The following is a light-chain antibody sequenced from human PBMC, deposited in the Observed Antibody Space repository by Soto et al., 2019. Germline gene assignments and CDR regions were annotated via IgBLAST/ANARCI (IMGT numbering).Light chain of an antibody. CDR3: QQYKNWPRT. CDR2: GAT. J-gene: IGKJ2*02. Sequence: ETVMTQSPATLSESPGESATLFCRASQSVSSNLAWYQQKPGQAPRLLIYGATTRATGIPARFSGSGFGTEFTLTINRLQSEDFAVYFCQQYKNWPRTFGQGTKLEIK. V-gene: IGKV3D-15*01. CDR1: QSVSSN.